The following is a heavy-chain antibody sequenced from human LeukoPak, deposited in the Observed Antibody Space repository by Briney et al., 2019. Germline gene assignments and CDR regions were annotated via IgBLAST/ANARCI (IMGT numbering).Heavy chain of an antibody. CDR1: GGTFSSYA. CDR3: ARVPVYCSSTSCRFDY. V-gene: IGHV1-69*13. D-gene: IGHD2-2*01. J-gene: IGHJ4*02. Sequence: ASMKVSCKASGGTFSSYAISWVRQAPGQGLEWMGGIIPIFGTANYAQKFQGRVTITADESTSTAYMELSSLRSEDTAVYYCARVPVYCSSTSCRFDYWGQGTLVTVSS. CDR2: IIPIFGTA.